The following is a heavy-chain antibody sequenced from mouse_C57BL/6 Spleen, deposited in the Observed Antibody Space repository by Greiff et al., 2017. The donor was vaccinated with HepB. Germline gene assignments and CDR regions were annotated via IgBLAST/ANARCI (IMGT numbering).Heavy chain of an antibody. Sequence: QVTLKECGPGILQSSQTLSLTCSFSGFSLSTSGMGVSWIRQPSGKGLEWLAHIYWDDDKRYNPSLKSRLTISKDTSRNQVFLKITSVDTADTATYYCARRADYYYGSSLTYWGQGTLVTVSA. CDR2: IYWDDDK. V-gene: IGHV8-12*01. D-gene: IGHD1-1*01. CDR1: GFSLSTSGMG. CDR3: ARRADYYYGSSLTY. J-gene: IGHJ3*01.